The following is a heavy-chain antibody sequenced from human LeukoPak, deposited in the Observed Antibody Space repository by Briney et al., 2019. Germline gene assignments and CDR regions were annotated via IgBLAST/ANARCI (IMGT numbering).Heavy chain of an antibody. J-gene: IGHJ4*02. CDR1: GGSFSGYY. Sequence: SETLSLTCAVYGGSFSGYYWSWIRQPPGKRLEWIGEINHSGSTNYNPSLKSRVTISVDTSKNQFSLKLSSVTAADTAVYYCARVQNYYDSSGYYSNWGKGTLVTVS. D-gene: IGHD3-22*01. CDR2: INHSGST. V-gene: IGHV4-34*01. CDR3: ARVQNYYDSSGYYSN.